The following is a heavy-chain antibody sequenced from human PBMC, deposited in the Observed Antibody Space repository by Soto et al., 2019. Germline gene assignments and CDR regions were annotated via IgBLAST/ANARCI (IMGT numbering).Heavy chain of an antibody. CDR2: IYYSGST. J-gene: IGHJ5*02. Sequence: SETLSLTCTVSGGSISSGGYYWSWIRQHPGKGLEWIGYIYYSGSTYYNPSLKSRVTISVDTSKNQFSLKLSSVTAADTAVYYCARTFITGTVENSGLWFDPWGQGTLVTVSS. CDR3: ARTFITGTVENSGLWFDP. V-gene: IGHV4-31*03. D-gene: IGHD1-20*01. CDR1: GGSISSGGYY.